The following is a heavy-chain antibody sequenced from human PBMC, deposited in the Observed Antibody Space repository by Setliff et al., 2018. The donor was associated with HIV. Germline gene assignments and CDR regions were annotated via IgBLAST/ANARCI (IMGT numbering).Heavy chain of an antibody. V-gene: IGHV4-4*02. CDR3: AGGPGTTSIDY. Sequence: PSETLSLTCTVSGASIRNSAWWSWVRQSPGKRPEWIGEIDQSGTTNYNPSLKSRVTVSADASRNQFSLELISVTAADTAVYYCAGGPGTTSIDYWAQGTLVTVSS. J-gene: IGHJ4*02. D-gene: IGHD1-26*01. CDR1: GASIRNSAW. CDR2: IDQSGTT.